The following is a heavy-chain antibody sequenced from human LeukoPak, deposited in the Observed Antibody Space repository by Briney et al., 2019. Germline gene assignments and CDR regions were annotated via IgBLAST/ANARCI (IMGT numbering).Heavy chain of an antibody. CDR1: GGSFSGYY. CDR2: INHSRST. J-gene: IGHJ4*02. CDR3: ARVRITIFGVVIIAYYFDY. Sequence: SETLSLTCAVYGGSFSGYYWSWIRQPPGKVLEWIGEINHSRSTNYNPSLKSRVTISVDTSKNQFSLKLSSVTAADTAVYYCARVRITIFGVVIIAYYFDYWGQGTLVTVSS. D-gene: IGHD3-3*01. V-gene: IGHV4-34*01.